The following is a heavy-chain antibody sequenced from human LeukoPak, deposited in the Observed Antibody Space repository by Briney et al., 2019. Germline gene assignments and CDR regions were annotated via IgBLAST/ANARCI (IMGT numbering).Heavy chain of an antibody. D-gene: IGHD5-18*01. Sequence: ASVKVSCKASGYTFSSYTMNWVRQAPGQGLEWMGCINTNTEKPTYAQGFTGRFVFSLDTSVSTAYLQISSLKAEDTAVYYCARGYSYGPPGYWGQGTLVTVSS. J-gene: IGHJ4*02. V-gene: IGHV7-4-1*02. CDR3: ARGYSYGPPGY. CDR1: GYTFSSYT. CDR2: INTNTEKP.